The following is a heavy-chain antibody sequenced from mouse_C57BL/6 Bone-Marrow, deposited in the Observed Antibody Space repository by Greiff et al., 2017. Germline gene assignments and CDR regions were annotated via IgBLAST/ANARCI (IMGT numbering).Heavy chain of an antibody. D-gene: IGHD2-1*01. CDR3: ARDGSTYAMDY. V-gene: IGHV7-1*01. CDR2: SRNKANDYTT. Sequence: EVKLVESGGGLVQPGGSLSLSCAASGFTFSDFYMEWVRQAPGKGLEWIAASRNKANDYTTEYSASVKGRFIVSRDTSQSILYLQMNALRAEDTAIYYCARDGSTYAMDYWGQGTSVTVSS. J-gene: IGHJ4*01. CDR1: GFTFSDFY.